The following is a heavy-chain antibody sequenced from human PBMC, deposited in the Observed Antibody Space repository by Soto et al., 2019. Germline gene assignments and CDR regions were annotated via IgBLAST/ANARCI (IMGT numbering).Heavy chain of an antibody. Sequence: WGSLRLSCAASGFTFSNAWMSCVRQAGWKGLEWVGRIKSKTDGGTTDYAAPVKGRFTISRDDSKNSLYLQMDSLRAGDTAVYYCVREIVPAGSHFYYGLDVWGQGTTVTVSS. J-gene: IGHJ6*02. V-gene: IGHV3-15*01. CDR3: VREIVPAGSHFYYGLDV. D-gene: IGHD2-2*01. CDR2: IKSKTDGGTT. CDR1: GFTFSNAW.